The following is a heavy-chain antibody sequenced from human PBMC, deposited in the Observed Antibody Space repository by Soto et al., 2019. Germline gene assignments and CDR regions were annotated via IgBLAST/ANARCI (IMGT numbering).Heavy chain of an antibody. CDR1: GFTFSSYA. CDR3: ARYIPGVRYYGMDV. V-gene: IGHV3-23*01. D-gene: IGHD2-2*01. J-gene: IGHJ6*02. CDR2: IGESGTPT. Sequence: EVQLLESGGGLVQPGGSLRLSCAASGFTFSSYAMKWVRQAPGKGLEWGSLIGESGTPTYYADSVKGRFTISRDNSGNTMFLEMYSLRAEDTAVYYCARYIPGVRYYGMDVWGQGTTVTVSS.